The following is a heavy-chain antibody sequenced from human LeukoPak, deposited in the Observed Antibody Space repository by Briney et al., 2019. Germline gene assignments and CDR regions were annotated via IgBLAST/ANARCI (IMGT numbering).Heavy chain of an antibody. D-gene: IGHD3-3*02. J-gene: IGHJ4*03. CDR1: GGSFSRYY. V-gene: IGHV4-34*01. CDR3: ARGATISETGYFDF. Sequence: SETLSLTCAVYGGSFSRYYWSWIRQSPGKGLEWIAEIDHRGDTNYNPSVKSRVTISVDTSKSQFSLKVRSLSAADTAVYYCARGATISETGYFDFWGQGTLGTVSS. CDR2: IDHRGDT.